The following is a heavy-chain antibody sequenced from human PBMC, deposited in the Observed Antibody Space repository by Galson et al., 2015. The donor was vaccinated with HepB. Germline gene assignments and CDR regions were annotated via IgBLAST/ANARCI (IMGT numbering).Heavy chain of an antibody. V-gene: IGHV3-74*01. CDR1: GFTFSSYW. Sequence: SLRLSCAASGFTFSSYWMHWVRQAPGKGLVWVSRINSDGSSTSYADSVKGRFTISRDNAKNTLYLQMNSLRAEDTAVYYCARERTAMAIHGMDVWGQGTTVTVSS. J-gene: IGHJ6*02. CDR2: INSDGSST. D-gene: IGHD5-18*01. CDR3: ARERTAMAIHGMDV.